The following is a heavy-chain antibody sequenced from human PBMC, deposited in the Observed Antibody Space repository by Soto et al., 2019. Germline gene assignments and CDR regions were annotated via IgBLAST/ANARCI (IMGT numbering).Heavy chain of an antibody. J-gene: IGHJ4*02. CDR1: GVTFSSET. CDR2: ILPLFGTA. Sequence: QVQLVQSGADVKKPGSSVKVSCQASGVTFSSETLGWVRQAPGQGLEWVGGILPLFGTASYAQKFQGRVTITADESTSTVYMELSILRSDDTAVYFCATELGENPASPFDAWGQGTLVTVSS. CDR3: ATELGENPASPFDA. D-gene: IGHD3-10*01. V-gene: IGHV1-69*01.